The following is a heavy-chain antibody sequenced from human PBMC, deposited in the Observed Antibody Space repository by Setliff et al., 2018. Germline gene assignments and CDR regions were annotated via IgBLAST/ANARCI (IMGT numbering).Heavy chain of an antibody. J-gene: IGHJ4*02. Sequence: ASVKVSCKASGSTFTNYGITWVRQAPGQGLEWMAWISAYDGNTKYTLKLQGRVTLTTDTPTTTAYMDLRGLRSDDTAVYYCARTPPNRGLSNGWYVDYWGQGALVTVSS. CDR1: GSTFTNYG. CDR2: ISAYDGNT. CDR3: ARTPPNRGLSNGWYVDY. V-gene: IGHV1-18*01. D-gene: IGHD6-19*01.